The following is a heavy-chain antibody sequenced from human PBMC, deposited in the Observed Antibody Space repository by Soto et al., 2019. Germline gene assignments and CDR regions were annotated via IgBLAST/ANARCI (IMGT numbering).Heavy chain of an antibody. D-gene: IGHD4-17*01. V-gene: IGHV1-18*01. CDR2: ISAYNGNT. CDR1: GYTFTSYG. J-gene: IGHJ4*02. CDR3: ARGLYDYGGGAHFDY. Sequence: QVQLVQSGAEVKKPGASVKVSCKASGYTFTSYGISWVRQAPGQGLEWMGWISAYNGNTNYAQKLQGRVTMTTDTAXXTAYMEVRSVRSDATAVYYCARGLYDYGGGAHFDYWGQGTLVTVSS.